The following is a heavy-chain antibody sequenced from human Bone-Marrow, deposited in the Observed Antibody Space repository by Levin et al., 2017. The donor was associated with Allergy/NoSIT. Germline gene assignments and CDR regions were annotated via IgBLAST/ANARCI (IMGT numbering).Heavy chain of an antibody. CDR1: GFTFRHYT. Sequence: QSGESLKISCAASGFTFRHYTMNWVRQAPGKGLEWVSCITSSGDSTYYADSVKGRFTISRDNAKNSLYLQLNRLRDEDTAMYYCARDPARGYYDSSGYSGDHWGQGTLVTVSS. CDR2: ITSSGDST. D-gene: IGHD3-22*01. J-gene: IGHJ4*02. CDR3: ARDPARGYYDSSGYSGDH. V-gene: IGHV3-48*02.